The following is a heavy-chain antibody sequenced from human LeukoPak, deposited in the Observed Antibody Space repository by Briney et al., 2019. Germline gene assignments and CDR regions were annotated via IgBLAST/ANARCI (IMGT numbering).Heavy chain of an antibody. V-gene: IGHV3-11*04. CDR2: ISSSGSTI. CDR1: GFTFSDYY. D-gene: IGHD3-16*01. CDR3: ARSETMITFGGVANFDH. J-gene: IGHJ4*01. Sequence: GGSLSLLCAASGFTFSDYYMSWIRQAPGKGLEWVSYISSSGSTIYYTDSVKGRFTISRDNAKNSLFLRMNSLRAEDTAVYYCARSETMITFGGVANFDHWGHGTLVTVSS.